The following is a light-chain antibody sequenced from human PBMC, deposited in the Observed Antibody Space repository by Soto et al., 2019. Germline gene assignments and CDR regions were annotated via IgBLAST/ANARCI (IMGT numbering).Light chain of an antibody. Sequence: ILMTQSPATLSVSPGERATLSCRASQSVSSSLAWYQQKPGQAPRLLIYDASTSATGITARFSGSGSGTEFTLTISSLQSEDFAVYYCQQYNNWPPYTFGQGTKLEIK. CDR1: QSVSSS. CDR3: QQYNNWPPYT. V-gene: IGKV3-15*01. J-gene: IGKJ2*01. CDR2: DAS.